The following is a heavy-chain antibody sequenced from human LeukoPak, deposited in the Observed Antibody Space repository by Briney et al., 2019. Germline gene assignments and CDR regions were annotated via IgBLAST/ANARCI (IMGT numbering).Heavy chain of an antibody. CDR3: ARATAMAQFIFDY. V-gene: IGHV1-69*13. CDR2: IIPIFGTA. J-gene: IGHJ4*02. CDR1: GGTFSSYA. D-gene: IGHD5-18*01. Sequence: GASVKVSCKASGGTFSSYAISWVRQAPGQGLEWMGGIIPIFGTANYAQKFQGRVTITADESTSTAYMELSSLRSEDTAVYYCARATAMAQFIFDYWGQGTLVTVSS.